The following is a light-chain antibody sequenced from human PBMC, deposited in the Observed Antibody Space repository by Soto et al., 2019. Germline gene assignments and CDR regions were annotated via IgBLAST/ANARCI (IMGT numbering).Light chain of an antibody. CDR1: QSLFYSSSNKNY. CDR2: WAS. V-gene: IGKV4-1*01. CDR3: QQYYSTPWT. J-gene: IGKJ1*01. Sequence: DIVMTQSPDSLAVSLGERATINCKYSQSLFYSSSNKNYLAWYQQKPGQPPKLLIYWASTRESGVPDRFSGSGSGTEFTLTISSLRAEDVAVYYCQQYYSTPWTFGQGTKVEIK.